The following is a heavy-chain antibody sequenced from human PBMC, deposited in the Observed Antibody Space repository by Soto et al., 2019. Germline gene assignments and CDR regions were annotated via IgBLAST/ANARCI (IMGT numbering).Heavy chain of an antibody. D-gene: IGHD1-7*01. Sequence: PGASLKISCQGSGYSFTSYWIGWVRQMPGKGLEWMGIIYPGDSDTRYSPSFQGQVTISADKSISTAYLQWSSLKASDTAMYYCASSRWNYAKYFDYWGQGTLVTVSS. J-gene: IGHJ4*02. CDR1: GYSFTSYW. CDR3: ASSRWNYAKYFDY. CDR2: IYPGDSDT. V-gene: IGHV5-51*01.